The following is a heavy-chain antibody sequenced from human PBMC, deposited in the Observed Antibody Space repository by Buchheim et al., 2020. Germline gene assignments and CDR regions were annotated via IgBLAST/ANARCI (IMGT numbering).Heavy chain of an antibody. J-gene: IGHJ4*02. D-gene: IGHD6-13*01. Sequence: QLQLQESGPGLVKPSETLSLTCTVSGGSISSSSYYWGWIRQPPGKGLEWIGSIYYSGSTYYNPSLKSRVTISVDTSKNQFSLKLSSVTAADTAVYYCARDRMAGAAAGAFDYWGQGTL. CDR1: GGSISSSSYY. CDR3: ARDRMAGAAAGAFDY. V-gene: IGHV4-39*07. CDR2: IYYSGST.